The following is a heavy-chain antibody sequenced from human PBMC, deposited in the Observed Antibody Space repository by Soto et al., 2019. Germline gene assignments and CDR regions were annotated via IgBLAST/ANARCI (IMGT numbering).Heavy chain of an antibody. V-gene: IGHV2-5*02. Sequence: QSTLKESGPTLVKPTQTLTLTCTFSGFSLSTYGVGVGWVRQPPGKALEWLVFVYWDDDNRYKPSLKSRLTVTKDTSKNQAVLTMANTDPVDTATYYCAHRKSGNRWDAGYFDYWGQGILVTVSS. CDR3: AHRKSGNRWDAGYFDY. J-gene: IGHJ4*02. CDR2: VYWDDDN. D-gene: IGHD5-12*01. CDR1: GFSLSTYGVG.